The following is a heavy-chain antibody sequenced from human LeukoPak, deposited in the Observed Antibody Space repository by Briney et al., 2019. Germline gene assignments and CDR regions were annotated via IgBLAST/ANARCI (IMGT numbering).Heavy chain of an antibody. J-gene: IGHJ6*03. Sequence: SETLSLTCTVSGGSISSYYWSWIRQPPGKGLEWIGYIYYSGSTYYNPSLKSRVTISVDTSKNQFSLKLSSVTAADTAVYYCARDESYYDSSGYYGGYYYYMDVWGKGTTVTVSS. D-gene: IGHD3-22*01. CDR2: IYYSGST. V-gene: IGHV4-59*12. CDR3: ARDESYYDSSGYYGGYYYYMDV. CDR1: GGSISSYY.